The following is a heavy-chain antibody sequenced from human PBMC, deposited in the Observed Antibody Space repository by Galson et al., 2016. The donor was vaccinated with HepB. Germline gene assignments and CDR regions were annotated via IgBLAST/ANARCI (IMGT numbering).Heavy chain of an antibody. CDR1: GFIFSSYA. V-gene: IGHV3-23*01. J-gene: IGHJ4*02. D-gene: IGHD6-19*01. Sequence: SLRLSCAASGFIFSSYAMSWVRQAPGKGLEWVSSISGREDTTEYADAVKGRFTISRDNSKNTLYLQMNSLRAEDTAVYYCAPSMGVGWSFDYWGQGTLVTVSS. CDR2: ISGREDTT. CDR3: APSMGVGWSFDY.